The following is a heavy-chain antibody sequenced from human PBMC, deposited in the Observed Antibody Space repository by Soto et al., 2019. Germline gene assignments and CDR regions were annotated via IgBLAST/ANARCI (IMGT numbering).Heavy chain of an antibody. CDR2: IYHSGST. CDR3: ARGYCSSTSCYEGGGNDY. V-gene: IGHV4-4*02. D-gene: IGHD2-2*01. J-gene: IGHJ4*02. Sequence: QVQLQESGPGLVKPSGTLSLTCAVSGGSISSSNWWSWVRQPPGKGLEWIGEIYHSGSTNYNPSLKSPVTISVDKSKHQFSLKLSSVTAADTAVYYCARGYCSSTSCYEGGGNDYWGQGTLVTVSS. CDR1: GGSISSSNW.